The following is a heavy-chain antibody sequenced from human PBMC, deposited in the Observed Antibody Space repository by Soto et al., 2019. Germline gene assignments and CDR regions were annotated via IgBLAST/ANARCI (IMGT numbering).Heavy chain of an antibody. CDR3: AQDTYYYDRSDYYVFDY. Sequence: QVQLAESGGGVVQPGRSLRLSCAASGVTVSSYGMHWVRQAPGKGLEWVAVISYDGSNKHYADSVKGRFTISRDNFKNTLYLQMNSLGAEDTAVYYCAQDTYYYDRSDYYVFDYWGQGTLVTVSS. CDR1: GVTVSSYG. J-gene: IGHJ4*02. D-gene: IGHD3-22*01. V-gene: IGHV3-30*18. CDR2: ISYDGSNK.